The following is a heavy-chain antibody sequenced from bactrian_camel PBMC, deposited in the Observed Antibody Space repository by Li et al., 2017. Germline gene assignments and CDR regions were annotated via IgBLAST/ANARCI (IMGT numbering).Heavy chain of an antibody. J-gene: IGHJ6*01. CDR2: INSGGEAT. D-gene: IGHD1*01. Sequence: VQLVESGGGLVQPGGSLRLSCVASGFTFSIHGMSWVRQAPGKGLEWVSSINSGGEATSYGRFTISRDNAKNTLYLQLNSLKTEDTALYYCTLTYATRADFGYWGQGTQVTVS. CDR3: TLTYATRADFGY. CDR1: GFTFSIHG. V-gene: IGHV3S40*01.